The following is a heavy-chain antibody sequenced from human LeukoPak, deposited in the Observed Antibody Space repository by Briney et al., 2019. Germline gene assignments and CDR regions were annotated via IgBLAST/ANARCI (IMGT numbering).Heavy chain of an antibody. CDR3: ARSFRVIDY. D-gene: IGHD3-16*02. CDR2: INHSGST. CDR1: GGSFSGYY. J-gene: IGHJ4*02. V-gene: IGHV4-34*01. Sequence: PSETLSLTCAVYGGSFSGYYWSWIRQPPGKGLEWIGEINHSGSTNYNPSLKSRVTISVDTSKNQFSLKLSSVIAADTAVYYCARSFRVIDYWGQGTLVTVSS.